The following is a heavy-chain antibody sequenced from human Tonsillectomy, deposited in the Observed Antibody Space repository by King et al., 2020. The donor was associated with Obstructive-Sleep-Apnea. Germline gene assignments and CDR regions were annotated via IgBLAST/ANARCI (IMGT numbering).Heavy chain of an antibody. J-gene: IGHJ4*02. CDR1: GFTFSNFW. D-gene: IGHD3-10*01. CDR2: IKQDGSET. V-gene: IGHV3-7*01. CDR3: ASRPPAETYFGVFDV. Sequence: VQLVESGGGLVQPGGSLRLSCAASGFTFSNFWMTWVRQAPGKGPDWVSNIKQDGSETYYVDFVRGRFTLSRDNAKNSLYLQMNNLRAEDTAVYYCASRPPAETYFGVFDVWGQGALVTVSS.